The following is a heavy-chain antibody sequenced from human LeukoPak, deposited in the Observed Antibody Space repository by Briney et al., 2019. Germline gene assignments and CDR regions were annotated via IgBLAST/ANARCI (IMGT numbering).Heavy chain of an antibody. D-gene: IGHD5-18*01. V-gene: IGHV3-23*01. J-gene: IGHJ4*02. CDR3: AKVSIPSRYSYGYSYFDY. Sequence: GGSLRLSCAASGFTFSSYAMSWVRQAPGKGLEWVSAISGSGGSTYYADSVKGRFTISRDNSKNTLYLQMNSLRAEDTAVYYCAKVSIPSRYSYGYSYFDYWGQGTLVTVSS. CDR2: ISGSGGST. CDR1: GFTFSSYA.